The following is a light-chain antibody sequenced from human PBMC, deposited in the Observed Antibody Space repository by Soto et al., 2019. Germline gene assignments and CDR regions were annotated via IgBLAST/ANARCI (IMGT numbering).Light chain of an antibody. CDR2: KAS. V-gene: IGKV1-5*03. J-gene: IGKJ5*01. CDR1: QSISSW. CDR3: QQANSFPIT. Sequence: DIQMTQSPSILSASVGDRVTITCRASQSISSWLAWYQQKPGKAPNLLIHKASHLESGVPSRFSGSGSGTEFTLTISSLQPGDFATYYCQQANSFPITFGQGTRLEIK.